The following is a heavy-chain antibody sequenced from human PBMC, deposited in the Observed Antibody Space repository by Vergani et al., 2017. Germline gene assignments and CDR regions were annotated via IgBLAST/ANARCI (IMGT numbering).Heavy chain of an antibody. J-gene: IGHJ4*02. D-gene: IGHD1-1*01. CDR3: ARDGILERRRSLSGPGLVY. CDR1: GYTFTSYY. Sequence: QVQLVQSGAEVKKPGASVKVSCKASGYTFTSYYMHWVRQAPGQGLEWMGWISAYNGNTNYAQKLQGRVTMTTDTSTSTAYMELRSLRSDDTAVYYCARDGILERRRSLSGPGLVYWGQGTLVTVSS. V-gene: IGHV1-18*04. CDR2: ISAYNGNT.